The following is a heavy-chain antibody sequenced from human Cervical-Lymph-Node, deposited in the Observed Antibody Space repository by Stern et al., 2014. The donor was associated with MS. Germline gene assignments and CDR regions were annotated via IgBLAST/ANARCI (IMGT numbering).Heavy chain of an antibody. CDR1: GGSISSYY. CDR2: IYYSGST. J-gene: IGHJ3*02. V-gene: IGHV4-59*01. CDR3: ARADAFDI. Sequence: QVQLQESGPGLVKPSETLSLTCTVSGGSISSYYWSWIRQPPGKGLEWIGYIYYSGSTNYNPSLKSRVTISVDKSKNQFSLKLSSGPAADPAVFYCARADAFDIWGQGTMATVSS.